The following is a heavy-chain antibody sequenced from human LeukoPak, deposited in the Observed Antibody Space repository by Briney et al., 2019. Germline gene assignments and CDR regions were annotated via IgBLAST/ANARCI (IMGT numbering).Heavy chain of an antibody. V-gene: IGHV4-4*07. CDR1: GGSISSYY. D-gene: IGHD3-22*01. CDR3: ARDMRYDSSGYPPWPFDY. CDR2: IYTSGST. Sequence: SETLSLTCTVSGGSISSYYWSWIRQPAGKGLEWIGRIYTSGSTNYNPSLKSRVTMSVDTSKNQFSLKLSSVTAADTAVYYCARDMRYDSSGYPPWPFDYWGQGTLVTVSS. J-gene: IGHJ4*02.